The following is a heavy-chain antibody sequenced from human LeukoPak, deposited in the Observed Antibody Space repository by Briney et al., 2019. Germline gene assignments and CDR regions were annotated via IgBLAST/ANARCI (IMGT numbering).Heavy chain of an antibody. Sequence: GGSLRLSRAASGFTFSSYAMHWVRQAPGKGLEWVAVISYDGSNKYYADSVKGRFTISRDNSKNTLCLQMNSLRAEDTAVYYCARDLRENQYGMDVWGQGTTVTVSS. V-gene: IGHV3-30*04. CDR3: ARDLRENQYGMDV. CDR2: ISYDGSNK. J-gene: IGHJ6*02. CDR1: GFTFSSYA. D-gene: IGHD1-14*01.